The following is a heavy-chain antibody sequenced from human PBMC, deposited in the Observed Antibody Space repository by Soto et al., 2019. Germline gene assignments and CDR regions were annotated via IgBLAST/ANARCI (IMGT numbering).Heavy chain of an antibody. CDR3: AKDVTMVRGVTGCFDY. CDR2: ISGSGGST. V-gene: IGHV3-23*01. J-gene: IGHJ4*02. Sequence: EVQLLESGGGLVQPGGSLRLSCAASGFTFSSYAMSWVRQAPGKGLEWVSAISGSGGSTYYADSVKGRFTISRDNSKNTRYRQMNSLRAEDTAVYYCAKDVTMVRGVTGCFDYWGQGTLVTVSS. CDR1: GFTFSSYA. D-gene: IGHD3-10*01.